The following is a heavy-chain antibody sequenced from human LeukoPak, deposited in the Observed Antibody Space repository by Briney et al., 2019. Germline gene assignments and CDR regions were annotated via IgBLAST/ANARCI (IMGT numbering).Heavy chain of an antibody. D-gene: IGHD6-19*01. Sequence: GSLRLSCAASRFTFSNYWMSWVRQPPGKGLEWIGEINHSGSTNYNPSLKSRVTISVDTSKNQFSLKLSSVTAADTAVYYCARLGRYSSGSDYWGQGTLVTVSS. V-gene: IGHV4-34*01. J-gene: IGHJ4*02. CDR3: ARLGRYSSGSDY. CDR2: INHSGST. CDR1: RFTFSNYW.